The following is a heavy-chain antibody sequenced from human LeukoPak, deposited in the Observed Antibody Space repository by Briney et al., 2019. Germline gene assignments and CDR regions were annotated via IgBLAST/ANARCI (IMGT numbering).Heavy chain of an antibody. CDR1: GGSFSGYY. CDR2: INHSGST. CDR3: AGEWDHIVVVPAAIPYWYFDL. D-gene: IGHD2-2*01. V-gene: IGHV4-34*01. J-gene: IGHJ2*01. Sequence: SETLSLTCAVYGGSFSGYYWSWIRQPPGKGLEWIGEINHSGSTNYNPSLKSRVTISVDTSKNQFSLKLSSVTAADTAVYYCAGEWDHIVVVPAAIPYWYFDLWGRGTLVTVSS.